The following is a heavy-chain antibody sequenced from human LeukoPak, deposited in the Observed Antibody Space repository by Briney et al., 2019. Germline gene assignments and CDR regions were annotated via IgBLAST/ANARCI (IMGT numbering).Heavy chain of an antibody. CDR3: ARDAEDVGMVRGVIFDI. Sequence: PGGSLRLSCAASGFTFSSYWMSWVRQAPGKWLEWVANIKQDGGEKYYVDSVKGRFTISRDNAKNSLYLQMNSLRAEDTAVYYCARDAEDVGMVRGVIFDIWGQGTMVTVSS. D-gene: IGHD3-10*01. J-gene: IGHJ3*02. CDR1: GFTFSSYW. V-gene: IGHV3-7*01. CDR2: IKQDGGEK.